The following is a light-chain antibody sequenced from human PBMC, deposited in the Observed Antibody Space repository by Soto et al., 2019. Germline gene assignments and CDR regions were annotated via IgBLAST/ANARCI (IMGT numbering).Light chain of an antibody. V-gene: IGKV3-20*01. CDR3: LQLGT. Sequence: EIVLTQSPGTLSLSPGERATLSCRASQSVSSSYLAWYQQKPGQAPSLLIYGASSRATGIPDRFSASGSGTDFTLTISRLEPEDFAVYYCLQLGTFGQGTKVEIK. CDR1: QSVSSSY. CDR2: GAS. J-gene: IGKJ1*01.